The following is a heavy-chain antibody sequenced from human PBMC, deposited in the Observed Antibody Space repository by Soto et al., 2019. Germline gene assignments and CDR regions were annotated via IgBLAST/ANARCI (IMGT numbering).Heavy chain of an antibody. D-gene: IGHD3-22*01. CDR1: GGSLNSYY. V-gene: IGHV4-59*01. J-gene: IGHJ5*02. CDR3: ARFSPPRKSYDSNPGWFDP. Sequence: SETLSLTCTVSGGSLNSYYWTWIRQSPGKGLEWIGYVSSTGNTNYNPSLKSRATLSLDTSTNEVSLSLASVTAADAAVYFCARFSPPRKSYDSNPGWFDPWGQGILVTVSS. CDR2: VSSTGNT.